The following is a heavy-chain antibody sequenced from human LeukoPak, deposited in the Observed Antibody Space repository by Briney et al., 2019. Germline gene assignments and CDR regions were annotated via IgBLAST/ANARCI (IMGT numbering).Heavy chain of an antibody. D-gene: IGHD6-19*01. CDR1: GGSISSYY. V-gene: IGHV4-59*01. Sequence: SETLSLTCTVSGGSISSYYWSWIRQPPGKGLEWIGYAYYSGNANYNPSLKGRVTISVDTSKSQFSLKLTSVTAADTAVYYCTRGSGWYHYWGQGTLVTVSS. J-gene: IGHJ4*02. CDR2: AYYSGNA. CDR3: TRGSGWYHY.